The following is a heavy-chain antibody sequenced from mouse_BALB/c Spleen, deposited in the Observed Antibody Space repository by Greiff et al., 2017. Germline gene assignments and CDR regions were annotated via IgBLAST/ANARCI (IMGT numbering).Heavy chain of an antibody. V-gene: IGHV2-6-4*01. D-gene: IGHD1-1*01. J-gene: IGHJ4*01. CDR1: GFSLSRYS. Sequence: VKLVESGPGLVAPSQSLSITCTVSGFSLSRYSVHWVRQPPGKGREWLGMIWGGGSTDYNSALKSRLSISKDNSKSQVFLKMNSLQTDDTAMYYCASYGSSYRGYAMDYWGQGTSVTVSS. CDR2: IWGGGST. CDR3: ASYGSSYRGYAMDY.